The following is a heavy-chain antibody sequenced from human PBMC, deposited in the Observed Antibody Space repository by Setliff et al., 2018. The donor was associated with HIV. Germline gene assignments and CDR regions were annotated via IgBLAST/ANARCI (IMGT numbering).Heavy chain of an antibody. Sequence: PSETLSLTCSVSGASINSGSYYWTWIRQHPGKGLEWIGYIYYSGSTYYNPSLKSRVTISIDTSKNQFSLKLNSVTAADTAVYYCARTPDFYDGQLDYWGQGTLVTVSS. CDR3: ARTPDFYDGQLDY. J-gene: IGHJ4*02. CDR2: IYYSGST. CDR1: GASINSGSYY. D-gene: IGHD3-22*01. V-gene: IGHV4-31*03.